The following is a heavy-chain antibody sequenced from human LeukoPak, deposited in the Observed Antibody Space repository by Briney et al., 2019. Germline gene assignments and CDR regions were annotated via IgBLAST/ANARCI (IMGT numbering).Heavy chain of an antibody. CDR3: ASSWELLSDGAFDI. CDR2: IIPIFVTA. CDR1: GGTFSSYT. J-gene: IGHJ3*02. Sequence: ASVKVSCKASGGTFSSYTISWVRQAPGQGLEWMGGIIPIFVTANYAQKFQGRVTITADKSTSTASVELSSLRSEDTAVYYCASSWELLSDGAFDIWGQGTMVTVSS. V-gene: IGHV1-69*06. D-gene: IGHD1-26*01.